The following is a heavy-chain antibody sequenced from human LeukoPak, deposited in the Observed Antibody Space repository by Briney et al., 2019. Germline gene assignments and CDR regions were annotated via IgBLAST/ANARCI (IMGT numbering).Heavy chain of an antibody. J-gene: IGHJ5*02. V-gene: IGHV3-23*01. D-gene: IGHD3-10*01. CDR3: AKDAAMVRGVTVNWFDP. CDR2: ISGSGGST. CDR1: GFTFSSYA. Sequence: GGSLRLSCAASGFTFSSYAMSWVRQAPGKGLEWVSAISGSGGSTYYADSVKGRFTISRDNSKNTLYLQMNSLRAEDTAVYYCAKDAAMVRGVTVNWFDPWGQGTLVTVSS.